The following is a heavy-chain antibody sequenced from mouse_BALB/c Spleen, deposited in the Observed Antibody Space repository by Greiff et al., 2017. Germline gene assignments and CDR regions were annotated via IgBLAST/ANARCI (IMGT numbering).Heavy chain of an antibody. CDR2: ISDGGSYT. CDR3: ARGYDPYYFDY. D-gene: IGHD2-14*01. V-gene: IGHV5-4*02. CDR1: GFTFSDYY. J-gene: IGHJ2*01. Sequence: DVMLVESGGGLVKPGGSLKLSCAASGFTFSDYYMYWVRQTPEKRLEWVATISDGGSYTYYPDSVKGRFTISRDNAKNNLYLQMSSLKSEDTAMYYCARGYDPYYFDYWGQGTTLTVSS.